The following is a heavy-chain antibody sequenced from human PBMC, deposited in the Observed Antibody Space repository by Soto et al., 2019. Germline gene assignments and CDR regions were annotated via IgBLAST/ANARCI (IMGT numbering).Heavy chain of an antibody. Sequence: EVQLLESGGGLVQPGGSLRLSCAASGFTFSSYAMRWVRQAPGKGLEWVSAISGSGGSTYYADSVKGRFTVSRDTSKNTLYPQMNSLRAEDTAVYYCARRGSGSYYDYLGQGTLVTVSS. CDR2: ISGSGGST. CDR3: ARRGSGSYYDY. CDR1: GFTFSSYA. V-gene: IGHV3-23*01. J-gene: IGHJ4*02. D-gene: IGHD1-26*01.